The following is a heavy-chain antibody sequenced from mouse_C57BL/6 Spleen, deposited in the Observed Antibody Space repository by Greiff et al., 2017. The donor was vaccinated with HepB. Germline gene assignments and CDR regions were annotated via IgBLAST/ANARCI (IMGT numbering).Heavy chain of an antibody. D-gene: IGHD4-1*01. CDR2: ISSGSSTI. CDR3: ARSNWDVYYAMDY. Sequence: EVQRVESGGGLVKPGGSLILSCAASGFTFSDYGMHWVRQAPEKGLEWVAYISSGSSTIYYADTVKGRFTISRDNAKNTLFLQMTSLRSEDTAMYYCARSNWDVYYAMDYWGQGTSVTVSS. J-gene: IGHJ4*01. CDR1: GFTFSDYG. V-gene: IGHV5-17*01.